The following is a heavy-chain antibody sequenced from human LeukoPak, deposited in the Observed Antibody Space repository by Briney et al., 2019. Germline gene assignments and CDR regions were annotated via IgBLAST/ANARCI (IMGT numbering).Heavy chain of an antibody. J-gene: IGHJ6*03. V-gene: IGHV1-8*03. CDR1: GGTFSSNT. CDR3: ARGRKYQLLWRRGYYYYYMDV. CDR2: MNPNSGNT. Sequence: ASVKVSCKASGGTFSSNTISWVRQAPGQGLEWMGWMNPNSGNTGYAQKFQGRVTITRNTSISTAYMELSSLRSEDTAVYYCARGRKYQLLWRRGYYYYYMDVWGKGTTVTVSS. D-gene: IGHD2-2*01.